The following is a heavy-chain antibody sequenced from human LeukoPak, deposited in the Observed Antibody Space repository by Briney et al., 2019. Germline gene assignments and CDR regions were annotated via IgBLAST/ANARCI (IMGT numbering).Heavy chain of an antibody. CDR3: ARTTRWPTPFDF. CDR1: GFTFTNYA. D-gene: IGHD4-23*01. Sequence: GGSLRLSCAASGFTFTNYAMNWVRQAPGKGLEWVSAVSGNGRTTYYADSVKGRFTISRDNSQNTLYVQMDSLRAEDTAVYYCARTTRWPTPFDFWGQGTLVTVSS. CDR2: VSGNGRTT. J-gene: IGHJ5*01. V-gene: IGHV3-23*01.